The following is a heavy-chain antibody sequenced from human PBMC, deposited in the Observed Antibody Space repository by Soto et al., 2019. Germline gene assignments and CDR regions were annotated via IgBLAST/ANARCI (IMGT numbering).Heavy chain of an antibody. J-gene: IGHJ4*02. CDR2: TYWDDAK. CDR3: AHLSGSYSLFFDY. V-gene: IGHV2-5*02. CDR1: GFSLSVSGQS. D-gene: IGHD3-10*01. Sequence: SGPTLVNPTQTLTLTFGFSGFSLSVSGQSVGWIRQPPGKALEWLALTYWDDAKRYSPSLKSRLTITTDTSKYQVVMTMTKMDHVVTATYYGAHLSGSYSLFFDYWGQGMLV.